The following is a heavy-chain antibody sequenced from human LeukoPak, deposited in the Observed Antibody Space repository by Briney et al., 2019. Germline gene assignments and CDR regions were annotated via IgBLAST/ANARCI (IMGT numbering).Heavy chain of an antibody. D-gene: IGHD3-10*01. CDR3: ARHPKTGFGELSPPFDP. Sequence: SSETLSLTCTVSGGSISSGSYYWSWIRQPAGKGLEWIGRIYTSGSTNYNPSLKSRVTISVDTSKNQFSLKLSSVTAADTAVYYCARHPKTGFGELSPPFDPWGQGTLVTVSS. J-gene: IGHJ5*02. CDR1: GGSISSGSYY. V-gene: IGHV4-61*02. CDR2: IYTSGST.